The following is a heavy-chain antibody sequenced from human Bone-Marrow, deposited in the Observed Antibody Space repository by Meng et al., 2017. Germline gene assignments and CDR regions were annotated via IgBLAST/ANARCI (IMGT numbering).Heavy chain of an antibody. V-gene: IGHV3-33*01. Sequence: GESLKISCAASGFTFSSYGMHWVRQAPGKGLEWVAVIWYDGSNKYYADSVKGRFTISRDNSKNTLYLQMNSLRAEDTAVYYCARDAGLVDTAMVPFDPWGQGPLVTVSS. J-gene: IGHJ5*02. D-gene: IGHD5-18*01. CDR2: IWYDGSNK. CDR3: ARDAGLVDTAMVPFDP. CDR1: GFTFSSYG.